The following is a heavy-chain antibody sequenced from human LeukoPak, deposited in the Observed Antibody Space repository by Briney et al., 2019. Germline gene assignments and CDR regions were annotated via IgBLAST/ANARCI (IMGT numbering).Heavy chain of an antibody. CDR2: IYSGGST. CDR3: ARDRYDILTGYYVNYFDY. J-gene: IGHJ4*02. CDR1: GFTVSNNY. V-gene: IGHV3-66*01. Sequence: PGGSLRLSCAASGFTVSNNYMSWVRQAPGKGLEWISVIYSGGSTYYADSVKGRFTISRDNAKNSLYLQMNSLRDEDTAVYYCARDRYDILTGYYVNYFDYWGQGTLVTVSS. D-gene: IGHD3-9*01.